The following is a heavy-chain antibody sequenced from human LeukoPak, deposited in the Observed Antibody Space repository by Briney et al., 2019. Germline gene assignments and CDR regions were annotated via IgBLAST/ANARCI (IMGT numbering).Heavy chain of an antibody. CDR3: ARRKSGYDYGY. CDR2: INHSGST. CDR1: GGSFSGYY. V-gene: IGHV4-34*01. D-gene: IGHD5-12*01. Sequence: SETLSLTCAVYGGSFSGYYWSWIRQPPGKGLEWIGEINHSGSTNYNPSLKSRVTISVDTSKNQFSLELSSVTAADTAVYYCARRKSGYDYGYWGQGTLVTVSS. J-gene: IGHJ4*02.